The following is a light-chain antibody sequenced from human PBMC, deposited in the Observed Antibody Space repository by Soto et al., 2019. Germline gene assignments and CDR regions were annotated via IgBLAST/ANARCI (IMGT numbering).Light chain of an antibody. CDR1: QSVSSY. Sequence: EIVLTQSPATLSLSPGERATISCRASQSVSSYLAWYQQKPGQAPRLLIYDASNMDTGIPARFSGSGSGTDFTLTISSLEPEDFAVYYCQQRSNWPVTFGQGTKVEIK. CDR3: QQRSNWPVT. J-gene: IGKJ1*01. CDR2: DAS. V-gene: IGKV3-11*01.